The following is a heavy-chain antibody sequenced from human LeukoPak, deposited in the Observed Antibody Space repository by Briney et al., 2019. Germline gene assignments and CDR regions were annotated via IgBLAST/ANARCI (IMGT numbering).Heavy chain of an antibody. D-gene: IGHD2-2*02. V-gene: IGHV4-34*01. CDR1: GGSFSGYY. Sequence: SETLSLTCAVYGGSFSGYYWTWIRQPPGKGLEWIGEINHSGSTNYNPSLKSRVTISVDTSKNQFSLKLSSVTAADTAVYYCARVGYCSSASCYTPPVYMDVWGKGTTVTVSS. CDR3: ARVGYCSSASCYTPPVYMDV. J-gene: IGHJ6*03. CDR2: INHSGST.